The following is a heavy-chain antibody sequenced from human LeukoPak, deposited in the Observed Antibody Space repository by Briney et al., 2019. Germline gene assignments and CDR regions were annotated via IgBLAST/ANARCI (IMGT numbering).Heavy chain of an antibody. J-gene: IGHJ5*01. V-gene: IGHV4-30-4*01. Sequence: SETLSLTCTVSGGSISSSDYYWSWIRQPPGKGLEWIGYIYYSGSTYYNPSLKSRVTISIDTSKNQFSLNLTSVTAADTAVYYCARDLVDSSGYYYGFDSWGQGTLVTVSS. CDR2: IYYSGST. CDR1: GGSISSSDYY. D-gene: IGHD3-22*01. CDR3: ARDLVDSSGYYYGFDS.